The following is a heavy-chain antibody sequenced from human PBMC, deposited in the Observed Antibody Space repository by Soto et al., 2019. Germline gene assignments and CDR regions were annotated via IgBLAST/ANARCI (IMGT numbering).Heavy chain of an antibody. CDR1: GGSISSYY. D-gene: IGHD1-1*01. CDR3: ARQWGTDAFDI. V-gene: IGHV4-59*08. Sequence: SQTLSLTCTVAGGSISSYYWRWIRQPPGKGLEWIGYIYYSGSTNYNPSLKSRVTISVDTSKNQFSLKLSSVTAADTAVYYCARQWGTDAFDIWGQGTMVTVSS. J-gene: IGHJ3*02. CDR2: IYYSGST.